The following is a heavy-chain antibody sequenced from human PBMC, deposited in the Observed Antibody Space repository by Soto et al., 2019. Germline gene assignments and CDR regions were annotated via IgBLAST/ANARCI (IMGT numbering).Heavy chain of an antibody. CDR2: ISSTGDST. J-gene: IGHJ4*02. Sequence: EVQLLESGGGLVQPGGSLRLSCAASGFTFSSYAMTWVRQAPGKGLEWVSAISSTGDSTYYADSVKGRFTISRDNSRSTLYVQMNSLRAEDTAVYYCAKGKSVGARNYFDSWGQGTLVTVSS. V-gene: IGHV3-23*01. CDR1: GFTFSSYA. CDR3: AKGKSVGARNYFDS. D-gene: IGHD1-26*01.